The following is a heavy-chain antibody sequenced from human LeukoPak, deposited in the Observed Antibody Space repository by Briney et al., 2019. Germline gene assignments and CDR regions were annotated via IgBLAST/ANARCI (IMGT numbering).Heavy chain of an antibody. CDR3: ASRLVTKYFDY. CDR1: GGSISSYY. V-gene: IGHV4-59*08. J-gene: IGHJ4*02. D-gene: IGHD2-21*02. Sequence: SETLSLTCTVSGGSISSYYWSWIRQPPGKGLEWIGYISYSGSTNYNPSLKSRVTISVDTSKNQFSLKLSSVTAADTAVYYCASRLVTKYFDYWGQGTPVTVSS. CDR2: ISYSGST.